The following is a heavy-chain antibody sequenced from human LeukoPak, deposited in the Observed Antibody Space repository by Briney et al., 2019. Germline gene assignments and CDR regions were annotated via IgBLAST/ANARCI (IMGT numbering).Heavy chain of an antibody. CDR2: INPNSGGT. V-gene: IGHV1-2*02. J-gene: IGHJ6*03. Sequence: GASVKVSCKASGYTFTGYYMHWVRQAPGQGLEWMGWINPNSGGTNYAQKFQGRVTMTRDTSISTAYMELSRLRSDDTAVYYCARGEGSSSSSSSPYYYYYYMDVWGKGTTVTVSS. D-gene: IGHD6-6*01. CDR3: ARGEGSSSSSSSPYYYYYYMDV. CDR1: GYTFTGYY.